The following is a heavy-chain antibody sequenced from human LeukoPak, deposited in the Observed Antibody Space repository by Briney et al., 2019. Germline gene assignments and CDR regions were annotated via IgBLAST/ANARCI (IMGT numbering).Heavy chain of an antibody. D-gene: IGHD4-23*01. J-gene: IGHJ6*03. Sequence: SETLSLTCTVPGGSISSYYWSWIRQPPGKGLEWIGYIYYSGSTNYNPSLKSRVTISVDTSKNQFSLKLSSVTAADTAVYYCARGGRWYMDVWGKGTTVTVSS. CDR3: ARGGRWYMDV. CDR1: GGSISSYY. CDR2: IYYSGST. V-gene: IGHV4-59*01.